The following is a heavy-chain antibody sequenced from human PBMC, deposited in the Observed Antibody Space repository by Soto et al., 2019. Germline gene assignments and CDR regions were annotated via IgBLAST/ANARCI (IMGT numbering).Heavy chain of an antibody. CDR3: ARGPPASSTSFPYYYYYGMDV. CDR2: ISSSSSTI. V-gene: IGHV3-48*02. Sequence: GGSLRLSCAASGFTFSSYSMNWVRQAPGKGLEWVSYISSSSSTIYYADSVKGRFTISRDNAKNSLYLQMNSLRDEDTAVYYCARGPPASSTSFPYYYYYGMDVWGQGTTVTVSS. J-gene: IGHJ6*02. CDR1: GFTFSSYS. D-gene: IGHD2-2*01.